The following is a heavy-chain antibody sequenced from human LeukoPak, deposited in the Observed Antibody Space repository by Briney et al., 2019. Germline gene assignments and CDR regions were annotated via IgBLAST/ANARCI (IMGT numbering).Heavy chain of an antibody. Sequence: PSETLSLTCAVYGGSFSGYYWSWIRQPPGKGLEWIGEINHSGSTNYNPSLKSRVTISVDTSKNQFSLKLSSVTAADTAAYYCARACIVVVPAAHIFYYYYYGMDVWGQGTTVTVSS. CDR1: GGSFSGYY. D-gene: IGHD2-2*01. V-gene: IGHV4-34*01. CDR2: INHSGST. CDR3: ARACIVVVPAAHIFYYYYYGMDV. J-gene: IGHJ6*02.